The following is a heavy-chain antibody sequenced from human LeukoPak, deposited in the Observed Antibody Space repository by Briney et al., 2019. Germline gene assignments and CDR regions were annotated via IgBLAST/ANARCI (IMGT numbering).Heavy chain of an antibody. CDR2: INSDGSFT. V-gene: IGHV3-74*01. CDR1: EFIFSNYW. J-gene: IGHJ4*02. D-gene: IGHD3-10*01. CDR3: ARWRFDSGSHHIDY. Sequence: GGSLRLSCAASEFIFSNYWMHWVRQAPGKGLVWVSRINSDGSFTSYADSVKGRFTISRDNAKNSLYLQMNSLRGEDTAVYYCARWRFDSGSHHIDYWGQGTLVTVFS.